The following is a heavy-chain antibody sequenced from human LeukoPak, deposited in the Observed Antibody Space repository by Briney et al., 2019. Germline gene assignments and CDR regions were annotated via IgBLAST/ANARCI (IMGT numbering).Heavy chain of an antibody. D-gene: IGHD3-22*01. Sequence: SETLSLTRTVSGGSISSSSYYWGWIRQPPGKGLEWIGSIYYSGSTYYNPSLKSRVTISVDTSKNQFSLKLSSVTAADTAVYYCARHYYDSSGYLRAEYFQHWGQGTLVTVSS. CDR3: ARHYYDSSGYLRAEYFQH. CDR1: GGSISSSSYY. J-gene: IGHJ1*01. V-gene: IGHV4-39*01. CDR2: IYYSGST.